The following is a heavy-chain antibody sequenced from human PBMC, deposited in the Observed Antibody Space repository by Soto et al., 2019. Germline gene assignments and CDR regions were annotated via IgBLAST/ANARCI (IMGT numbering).Heavy chain of an antibody. CDR2: ISGSGGST. CDR3: AKDEIGYCSSTSCYLGWFDT. D-gene: IGHD2-2*01. Sequence: GGSLRLSCAASGFTFSSYAMSWVRQAPGKGLEWVSAISGSGGSTYYADSGKGRVTIARDNSKKTLYLQMNSLRAEDTAVYYCAKDEIGYCSSTSCYLGWFDTWGQGTLVTVSS. CDR1: GFTFSSYA. J-gene: IGHJ5*02. V-gene: IGHV3-23*01.